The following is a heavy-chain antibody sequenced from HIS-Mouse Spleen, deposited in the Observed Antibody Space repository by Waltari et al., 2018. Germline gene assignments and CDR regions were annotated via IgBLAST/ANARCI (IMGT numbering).Heavy chain of an antibody. Sequence: QVQLQESGPGLVKPSQTLSLTCTVSGGSISSGGYYWSWIRQHPGKGLEWIGYIYYSGGTYYNPARKSRVTRSVDTSKNQVSLKLSSVTAADTAVYYCARSPYYDFWSGYSDNWFDPWGQGTLVTVSS. CDR3: ARSPYYDFWSGYSDNWFDP. V-gene: IGHV4-31*03. D-gene: IGHD3-3*01. CDR2: IYYSGGT. J-gene: IGHJ5*02. CDR1: GGSISSGGYY.